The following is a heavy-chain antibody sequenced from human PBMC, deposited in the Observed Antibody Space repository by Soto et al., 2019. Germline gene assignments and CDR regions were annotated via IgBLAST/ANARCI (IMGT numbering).Heavy chain of an antibody. CDR1: GFTFSSYA. CDR3: ARGNTYYDIWSGYTSYGMDV. J-gene: IGHJ6*02. Sequence: QVQLVESGGGVVQPGRSLRLSCAASGFTFSSYAMHWVRQAPGKGLEWVAVISYDGSNKYYADSVKGRFTISRDNSKNTLYLQMNSLRAEDTAVYYCARGNTYYDIWSGYTSYGMDVWGQGTTVTVS. V-gene: IGHV3-30-3*01. CDR2: ISYDGSNK. D-gene: IGHD3-3*01.